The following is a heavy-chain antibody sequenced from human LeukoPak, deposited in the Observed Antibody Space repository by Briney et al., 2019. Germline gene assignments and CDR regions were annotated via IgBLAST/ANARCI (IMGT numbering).Heavy chain of an antibody. CDR2: IYTSGST. V-gene: IGHV4-61*02. CDR3: ARAERRVSNAFDI. J-gene: IGHJ3*02. CDR1: GGSISSGSYY. D-gene: IGHD1-1*01. Sequence: SETLSLTCTVSGGSISSGSYYWSWSRQPAGKGLEWIGRIYTSGSTNYNPSLKSRVTISVDTSKNQFSLKLSSVTAADTAVYYCARAERRVSNAFDIWGQGTMVTVSS.